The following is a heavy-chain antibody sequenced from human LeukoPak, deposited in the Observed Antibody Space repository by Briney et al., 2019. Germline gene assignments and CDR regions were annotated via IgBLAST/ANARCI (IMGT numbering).Heavy chain of an antibody. CDR3: ASRFPGDYAAFDI. D-gene: IGHD4-17*01. CDR1: GFSVSGNY. J-gene: IGHJ3*02. Sequence: PGGSLRLSCAASGFSVSGNYMSWVRQAPGKGPEWVSVVYSGGSTYYADSVKGRFSISRDNSKNTLYLQMTSLIAEDTAVYYCASRFPGDYAAFDIWGQGTMVTVSS. V-gene: IGHV3-53*01. CDR2: VYSGGST.